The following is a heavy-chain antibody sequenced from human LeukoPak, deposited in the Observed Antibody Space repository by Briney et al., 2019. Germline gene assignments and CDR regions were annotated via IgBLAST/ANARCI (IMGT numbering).Heavy chain of an antibody. CDR1: GGTFSSYA. V-gene: IGHV1-69*05. CDR3: ARDLRRGSSSWYVSGGDY. CDR2: IIPIFGTA. J-gene: IGHJ4*02. Sequence: ASVKVSCKASGGTFSSYAISWVRQAPGQGLEWMGGIIPIFGTANYAQKLQGRVTMTTDTSTSTAYMELRSLRSDDTAVYYCARDLRRGSSSWYVSGGDYWGQGTLVTVSS. D-gene: IGHD6-13*01.